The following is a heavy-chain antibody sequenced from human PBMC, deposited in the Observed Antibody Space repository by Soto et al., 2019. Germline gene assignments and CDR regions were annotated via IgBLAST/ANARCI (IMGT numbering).Heavy chain of an antibody. J-gene: IGHJ4*02. CDR3: ARFGYGEGYFDY. V-gene: IGHV4-4*07. CDR2: IYTSGIT. Sequence: SETLSLTCIVSGGSIGSYYWSWIRQPAGKGLEWIGRIYTSGITNYNPSLKSRVTMSVDTSKNQFSLKLTSVAAADTALYYCARFGYGEGYFDYWGQGTLVTVSS. CDR1: GGSIGSYY. D-gene: IGHD4-17*01.